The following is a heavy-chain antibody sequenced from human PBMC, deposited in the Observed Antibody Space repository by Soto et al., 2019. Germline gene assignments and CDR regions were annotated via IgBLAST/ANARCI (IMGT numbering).Heavy chain of an antibody. J-gene: IGHJ6*02. V-gene: IGHV1-18*04. CDR2: ISAYNGNT. CDR1: GYTFTSYG. CDR3: ARDRPNYYGSGSYYNVYYYGMDV. D-gene: IGHD3-10*01. Sequence: ASVKVSCKASGYTFTSYGISWVRQAPGQGLEWMGWISAYNGNTNYAQKLQGRVTVTTDTSTSTAYMELRSLRSDDTAVYYCARDRPNYYGSGSYYNVYYYGMDVWGQGTTVTVSS.